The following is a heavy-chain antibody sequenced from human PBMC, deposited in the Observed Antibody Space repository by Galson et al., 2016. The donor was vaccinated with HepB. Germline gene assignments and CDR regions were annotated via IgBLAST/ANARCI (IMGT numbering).Heavy chain of an antibody. J-gene: IGHJ4*02. D-gene: IGHD3-3*01. V-gene: IGHV3-53*01. Sequence: SLRLSCAASGFTVRSNYMTWVRQAPGQGLQWVSVIYSGGSTYYAASVKGRFTISRDESKNTVYLQMNSLRAEETALYYCARSYYDFWSGLGYWGQGTLVTVSS. CDR2: IYSGGST. CDR3: ARSYYDFWSGLGY. CDR1: GFTVRSNY.